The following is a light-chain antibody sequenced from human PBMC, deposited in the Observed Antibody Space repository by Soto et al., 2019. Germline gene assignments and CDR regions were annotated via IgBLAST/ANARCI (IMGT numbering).Light chain of an antibody. V-gene: IGLV2-18*02. Sequence: QSVLTQPPSVSGSPGQSVTISCTGTSSDVGSYNRVSWYQQPPGTAPKLMIYEVSNRPSGVPDRFSGSKSGSTASLTISWLQAEDEADYYCSSYTSSTTYVFGTGTKVTVL. J-gene: IGLJ1*01. CDR2: EVS. CDR3: SSYTSSTTYV. CDR1: SSDVGSYNR.